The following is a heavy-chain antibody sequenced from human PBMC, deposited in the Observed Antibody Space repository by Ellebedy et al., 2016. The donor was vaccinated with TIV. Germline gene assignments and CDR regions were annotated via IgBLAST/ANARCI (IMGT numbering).Heavy chain of an antibody. CDR1: GFTFSSYA. Sequence: GGSLRLSXAASGFTFSSYAMSWVRQAPGKGLEWVSAISGSGGSTYYADSVKGRFTISRDNSKNTLYLQMNSLRAEDTAVYYCARDDIAARRLFDYWGQGTLVTVSS. D-gene: IGHD6-6*01. CDR3: ARDDIAARRLFDY. CDR2: ISGSGGST. J-gene: IGHJ4*02. V-gene: IGHV3-23*01.